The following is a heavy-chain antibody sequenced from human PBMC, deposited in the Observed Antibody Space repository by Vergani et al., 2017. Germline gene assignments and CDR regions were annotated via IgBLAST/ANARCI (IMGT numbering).Heavy chain of an antibody. V-gene: IGHV4-61*02. CDR2: IYISGST. D-gene: IGHD3-16*02. J-gene: IGHJ6*03. Sequence: QVQLQESGPGLVKPSQTLSLTCTVSGDSISSGSYYWSWIRQPAGKGLEWIGRIYISGSTNYNPSLKSRVTISVDTSKNHFSLKLSSVTAADTAVYYCARASLRALVGYYYYMDVWGKGKTVVVSS. CDR1: GDSISSGSYY. CDR3: ARASLRALVGYYYYMDV.